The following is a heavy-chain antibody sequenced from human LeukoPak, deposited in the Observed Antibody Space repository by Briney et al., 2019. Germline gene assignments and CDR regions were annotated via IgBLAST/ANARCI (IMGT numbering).Heavy chain of an antibody. CDR3: ARDGGDSAYFYYYMDV. D-gene: IGHD2-21*02. Sequence: PGGSLRLSCAASGFTFSSYGMHWVRQAPGKGLEWVAVISYDGSNKYYADSVKGRFTISRDNSKNTLYLQMNSLRPEDTAVYYCARDGGDSAYFYYYMDVWGKGTTVTVSS. CDR1: GFTFSSYG. V-gene: IGHV3-30*19. CDR2: ISYDGSNK. J-gene: IGHJ6*03.